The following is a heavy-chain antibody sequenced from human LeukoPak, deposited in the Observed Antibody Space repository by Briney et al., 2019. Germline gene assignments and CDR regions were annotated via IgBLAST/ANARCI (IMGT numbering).Heavy chain of an antibody. D-gene: IGHD3-9*01. Sequence: GGSLRLSCAASGFTFSSYAMHWVRQAPGKGLEWVAVISYDGSNKYYADSVKGRFTISRDNAKNSLYLQMNSLRAEDTAVYYCARRPVLRYFDWYPEDYWGQGTLVTVSS. CDR2: ISYDGSNK. CDR3: ARRPVLRYFDWYPEDY. J-gene: IGHJ4*02. V-gene: IGHV3-30*04. CDR1: GFTFSSYA.